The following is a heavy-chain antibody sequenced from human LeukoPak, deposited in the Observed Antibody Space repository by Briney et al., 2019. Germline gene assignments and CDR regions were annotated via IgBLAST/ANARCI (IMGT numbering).Heavy chain of an antibody. V-gene: IGHV4-34*01. CDR1: GGTLSGYY. J-gene: IGHJ5*02. CDR3: ASSSSWYLNWFDP. CDR2: INHSGST. D-gene: IGHD6-13*01. Sequence: SETLSLTCGVFGGTLSGYYWTWIRQPPGKGLEWIGEINHSGSTNYNASLKSRVTISVDTSKNQFSLKLSSVTAADTAVYYCASSSSWYLNWFDPWGQGTLVTVSS.